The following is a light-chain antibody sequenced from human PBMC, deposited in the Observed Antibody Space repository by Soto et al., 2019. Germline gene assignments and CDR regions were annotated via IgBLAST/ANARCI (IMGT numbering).Light chain of an antibody. CDR1: QSVSSNY. V-gene: IGKV3-20*01. J-gene: IGKJ1*01. Sequence: VLTQSAGTLSWSPGERATLSWGASQSVSSNYLAWYQQNNGQAPRFLIYGASNRATGIPDRFSGSGYGTDFNLTISSLQSEDLALYYCQQYNDWPLTFGQGTKVDIK. CDR3: QQYNDWPLT. CDR2: GAS.